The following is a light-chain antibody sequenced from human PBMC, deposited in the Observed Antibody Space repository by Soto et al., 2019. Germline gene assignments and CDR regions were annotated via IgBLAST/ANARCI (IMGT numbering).Light chain of an antibody. Sequence: EILMTQSPATLSVSPGERATLSCRASQSVSSNLARYEQKPGQAPRLLIYGASTRATGIPARFSGSGSGTEFTLTISSLQSEDFAVYYCQQYNNWPQWTFGQGTKVEIK. J-gene: IGKJ1*01. CDR1: QSVSSN. CDR2: GAS. V-gene: IGKV3-15*01. CDR3: QQYNNWPQWT.